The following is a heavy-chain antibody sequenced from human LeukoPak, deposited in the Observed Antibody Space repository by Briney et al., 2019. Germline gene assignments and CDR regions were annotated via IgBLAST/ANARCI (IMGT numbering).Heavy chain of an antibody. CDR2: ISGDGSAR. J-gene: IGHJ4*02. CDR3: VKELADVMMVEAAKDS. D-gene: IGHD2-15*01. Sequence: PGGSLTLPCTATGFTFHGYVMHWVRQAPGKGLEWVSLISGDGSARHYADSVKGRFNISSDNSKNSFQLQMNSLRSEDTAFYYCVKELADVMMVEAAKDSWGQGTLVTVSS. V-gene: IGHV3-43*02. CDR1: GFTFHGYV.